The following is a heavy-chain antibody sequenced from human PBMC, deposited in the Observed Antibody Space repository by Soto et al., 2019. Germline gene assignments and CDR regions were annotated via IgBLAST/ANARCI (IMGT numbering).Heavy chain of an antibody. J-gene: IGHJ6*02. CDR3: ATRGCSGGSCDDYYGMDV. CDR2: ISYDGSNK. D-gene: IGHD2-15*01. Sequence: QVQVVESGGGVVQPGRSLRLSCAASGFTFSSYGMHWVRQAPGKGLEWVAVISYDGSNKYYADSVKGRFTISRDNSKNTLYLQMNSLRAEDTAVYYCATRGCSGGSCDDYYGMDVWGQGTTVTVSS. CDR1: GFTFSSYG. V-gene: IGHV3-30*03.